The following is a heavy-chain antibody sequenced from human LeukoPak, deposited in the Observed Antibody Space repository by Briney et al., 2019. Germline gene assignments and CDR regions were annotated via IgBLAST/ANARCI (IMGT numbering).Heavy chain of an antibody. CDR2: IYYSGST. Sequence: ASETLSLTCTVSGGSISSYYWSWIRQPPGKGLEWIGYIYYSGSTNYNPSLKSRVTISVDTSKNQFSLKLSSVTAADTAVYYCARAQRVPRVDYWGQGTLVTVSS. J-gene: IGHJ4*02. V-gene: IGHV4-59*01. CDR1: GGSISSYY. D-gene: IGHD2-2*01. CDR3: ARAQRVPRVDY.